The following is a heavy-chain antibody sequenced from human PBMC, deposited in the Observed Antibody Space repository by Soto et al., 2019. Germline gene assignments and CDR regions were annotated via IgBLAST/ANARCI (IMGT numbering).Heavy chain of an antibody. Sequence: QVQLVESGGGVVQPGRSLRLSCEASGLTFSSYAMYWVRQAPGKGLEWVAVISYDGSGKYYPDSVKGRFTISRDNSKNTLYLLMNSLRAEDTAVYYCARDAYSGSYFSLGAFDIWGQGTMVTVSS. D-gene: IGHD1-26*01. CDR1: GLTFSSYA. CDR2: ISYDGSGK. J-gene: IGHJ3*02. CDR3: ARDAYSGSYFSLGAFDI. V-gene: IGHV3-30-3*01.